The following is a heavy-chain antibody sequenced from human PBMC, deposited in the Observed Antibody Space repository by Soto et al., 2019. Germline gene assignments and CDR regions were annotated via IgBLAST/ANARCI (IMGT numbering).Heavy chain of an antibody. CDR2: INPNSGGT. CDR3: ARDSGYSYGRASDY. Sequence: GXSVKVSCKASGYTFTGYYMHWVRQAPGQGLEWMGWINPNSGGTNYAQKFQGRVTMTRDTSISTAYMELSRLRSDDTAVYYCARDSGYSYGRASDYWGQGTPVTVSS. CDR1: GYTFTGYY. J-gene: IGHJ4*02. D-gene: IGHD5-18*01. V-gene: IGHV1-2*02.